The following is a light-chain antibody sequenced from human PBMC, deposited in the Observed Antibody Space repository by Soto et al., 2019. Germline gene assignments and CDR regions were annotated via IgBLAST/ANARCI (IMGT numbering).Light chain of an antibody. J-gene: IGKJ1*01. V-gene: IGKV3-20*01. CDR2: GAS. CDR1: QSVSRNF. Sequence: EIVLTQSPGTLSLSPGERATLSCRASQSVSRNFFAWYQQKPGQAPRLLIYGASNRATSIPDRFSGSGSGTDFTLTISRLEPEHFAVYYWQQYDNSPRTFGQGTNVEI. CDR3: QQYDNSPRT.